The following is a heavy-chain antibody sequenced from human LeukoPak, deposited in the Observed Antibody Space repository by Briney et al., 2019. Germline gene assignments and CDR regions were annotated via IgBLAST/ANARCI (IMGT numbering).Heavy chain of an antibody. CDR1: GGTFSSYA. CDR3: ARGDCSSTSCSPRVGPNWFDP. D-gene: IGHD2-2*01. Sequence: GSSVKVSCKASGGTFSSYAISWVRQAPGQGLEWMGGIIPIFGTANYAQKFQGRVTITADESTSTAYMELSSLRSEDTAVYYCARGDCSSTSCSPRVGPNWFDPWGQGTLVTVSS. V-gene: IGHV1-69*01. J-gene: IGHJ5*02. CDR2: IIPIFGTA.